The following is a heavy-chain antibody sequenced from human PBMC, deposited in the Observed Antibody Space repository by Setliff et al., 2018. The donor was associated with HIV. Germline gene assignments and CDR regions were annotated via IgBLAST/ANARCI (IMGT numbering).Heavy chain of an antibody. CDR2: IYQSGST. D-gene: IGHD3-10*01. J-gene: IGHJ5*02. CDR1: GYSISSGYY. CDR3: ARLLNSYGNWFDP. Sequence: SETLSLTCTVSGYSISSGYYWGWIRQPPGKGLEWIGSIYQSGSTYYNPSLKSRVTISVDTSKNQFSLRLSSVTAADTAVYYCARLLNSYGNWFDPWGQGTLVTVSS. V-gene: IGHV4-38-2*02.